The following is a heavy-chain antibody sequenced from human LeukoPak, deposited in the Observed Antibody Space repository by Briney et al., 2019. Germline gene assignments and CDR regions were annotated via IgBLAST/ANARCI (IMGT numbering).Heavy chain of an antibody. J-gene: IGHJ4*02. CDR1: GFTFSSYG. CDR3: AKDPYCSGGSCYSGYSYGYAY. V-gene: IGHV3-30*18. D-gene: IGHD2-15*01. Sequence: SGGSLRLSCAASGFTFSSYGMHWVRQAPGKGLEWVAVISYDGSNKYYADSVKGRFTISRDNSKNTLYLQMNSLRAEDTAVYYCAKDPYCSGGSCYSGYSYGYAYWGQGTLVTVSS. CDR2: ISYDGSNK.